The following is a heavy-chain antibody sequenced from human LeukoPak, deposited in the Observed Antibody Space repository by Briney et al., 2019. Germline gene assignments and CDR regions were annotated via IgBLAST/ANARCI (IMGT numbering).Heavy chain of an antibody. CDR1: GGSISNFY. CDR3: SRASGYGLDV. V-gene: IGHV4-59*01. J-gene: IGHJ6*02. Sequence: PSETLSLTCTVSGGSISNFYCNWIRQPPGKGLEWIGYMAYSGSTNSNPSLKSRVTMSSDRAKKQFSLKLNSVTVADTAVYYCSRASGYGLDVWGQGTTVTVSS. D-gene: IGHD7-27*01. CDR2: MAYSGST.